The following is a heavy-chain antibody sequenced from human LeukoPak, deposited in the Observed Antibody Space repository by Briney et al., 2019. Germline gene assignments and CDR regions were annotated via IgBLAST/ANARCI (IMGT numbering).Heavy chain of an antibody. CDR3: ARGVPEYYDFWSGYFYYFDY. CDR1: GGSISGYY. CDR2: IYYSGST. Sequence: SETLSLTCTVSGGSISGYYWSWIRQPPGKGLEWIGYIYYSGSTNYNPSLESRVTISVDTSNNQFSLKLSSVTAADTAVYYCARGVPEYYDFWSGYFYYFDYWGQGTLVTVSS. V-gene: IGHV4-59*08. J-gene: IGHJ4*02. D-gene: IGHD3-3*01.